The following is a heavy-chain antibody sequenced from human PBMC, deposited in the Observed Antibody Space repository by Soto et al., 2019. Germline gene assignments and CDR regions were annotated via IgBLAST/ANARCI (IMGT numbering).Heavy chain of an antibody. D-gene: IGHD3-10*01. J-gene: IGHJ5*02. CDR3: ARGNQYYYGSGSYYNNWFDP. Sequence: SETLSLTCAVYGGSFIGYYCIFIRHPPFKWLEWIGEINHSGSTNYNPSLKSRVTISVDTSKNQFSLKLSSVTAADTAVYYCARGNQYYYGSGSYYNNWFDPWGQGALVTVSS. CDR1: GGSFIGYY. V-gene: IGHV4-34*01. CDR2: INHSGST.